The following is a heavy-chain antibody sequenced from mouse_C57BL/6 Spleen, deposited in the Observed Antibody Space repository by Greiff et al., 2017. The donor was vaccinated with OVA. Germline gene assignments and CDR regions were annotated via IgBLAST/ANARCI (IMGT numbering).Heavy chain of an antibody. CDR3: ARKDSNYFYYAMDY. J-gene: IGHJ4*01. V-gene: IGHV2-2*01. CDR2: IWSGGST. CDR1: GFSLTSYG. D-gene: IGHD2-5*01. Sequence: QVQLKESGPGLVQPSQSLSITCTVSGFSLTSYGVHWVRQSPGKGLEWLGVIWSGGSTDYNAAFISRLSISKDNSKSQVFFKMNSLQADDTAIYYCARKDSNYFYYAMDYWGQGTSVTVSS.